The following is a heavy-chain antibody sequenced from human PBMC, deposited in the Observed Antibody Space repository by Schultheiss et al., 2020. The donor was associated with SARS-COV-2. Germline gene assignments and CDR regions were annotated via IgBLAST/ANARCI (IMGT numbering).Heavy chain of an antibody. Sequence: GGSLRLSCAASGFTFSSYSMNWVRQAPGKGLEWVSVVYSGGDTHYADSVKGRFTISRDTSKNTLYLQMNSLRAEDTAVYYCARDAAGDYVSLYYYYGMDVWGQGTTVTVSS. D-gene: IGHD4-17*01. V-gene: IGHV3-53*01. CDR3: ARDAAGDYVSLYYYYGMDV. J-gene: IGHJ6*02. CDR2: VYSGGDT. CDR1: GFTFSSYS.